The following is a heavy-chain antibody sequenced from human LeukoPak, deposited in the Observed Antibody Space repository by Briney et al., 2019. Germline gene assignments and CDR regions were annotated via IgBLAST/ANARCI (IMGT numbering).Heavy chain of an antibody. CDR3: ARGGDSSSWSVDH. V-gene: IGHV4-4*07. CDR1: GDSISVYY. D-gene: IGHD6-13*01. J-gene: IGHJ4*02. CDR2: IYTSGSA. Sequence: TSETLSLTCTVSGDSISVYYWTWIRQPAGKGLEWTGRIYTSGSANYNPSLKSRVTMSVDTSKNQFSLRLSSVTAADTAVYYCARGGDSSSWSVDHWGQGTLVTVSS.